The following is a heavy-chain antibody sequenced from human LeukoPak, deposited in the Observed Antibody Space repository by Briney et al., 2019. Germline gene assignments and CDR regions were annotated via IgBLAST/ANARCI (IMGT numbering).Heavy chain of an antibody. CDR2: INTHSGNT. J-gene: IGHJ6*03. D-gene: IGHD6-13*01. V-gene: IGHV1-18*01. Sequence: ASVKVSCKASGYSFNSYGINWVRQAPGQGLEWVGWINTHSGNTNYAQKFQGRVTMTTDTSTSTAYMELKSLRSDDTAVYYCARGVGIAAVGSFYYYMGVWGKGTTVTVSS. CDR1: GYSFNSYG. CDR3: ARGVGIAAVGSFYYYMGV.